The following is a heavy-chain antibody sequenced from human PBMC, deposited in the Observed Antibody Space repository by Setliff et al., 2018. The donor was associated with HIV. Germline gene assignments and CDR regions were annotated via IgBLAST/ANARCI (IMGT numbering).Heavy chain of an antibody. J-gene: IGHJ4*02. CDR2: IYYSGVT. CDR1: GGYIAGYY. D-gene: IGHD6-19*01. CDR3: ARRGGSGWYYFDQ. Sequence: SETLSLTCTVSGGYIAGYYWSWIRQPPGKALEWIGNIYYSGVTYYNPSLKSRVTLSVDTSKNRFSLTLTSVTAADTALYYCARRGGSGWYYFDQWGQGALVTVSS. V-gene: IGHV4-59*01.